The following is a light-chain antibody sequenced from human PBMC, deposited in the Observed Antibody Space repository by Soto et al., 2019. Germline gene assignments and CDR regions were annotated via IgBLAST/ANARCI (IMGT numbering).Light chain of an antibody. CDR2: YDS. V-gene: IGLV3-21*04. J-gene: IGLJ2*01. Sequence: SYELTQPPSVSVAPGKTARITCGGNNIGSKSVHWYQQRPGQAPLLVIYYDSDRPSGIPERFSGSNSGNTATLTISRVEAGDEADYYCQVWDSSTYHVIFAGGTKLTVL. CDR3: QVWDSSTYHVI. CDR1: NIGSKS.